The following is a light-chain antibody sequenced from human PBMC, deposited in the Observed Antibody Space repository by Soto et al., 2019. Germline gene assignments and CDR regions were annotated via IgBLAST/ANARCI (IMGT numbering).Light chain of an antibody. CDR1: SSDIGTYNY. J-gene: IGLJ2*01. CDR2: EVS. CDR3: SSYTSSSTFLL. Sequence: QPVLTQPASMSGSPGQSITISCTGTSSDIGTYNYVSWYQQHPGKVPKLMIYEVSNRPSGVSNRFSGSKSGNAASLTISGLQAEDEADYYCSSYTSSSTFLLFGGATKLTVL. V-gene: IGLV2-14*01.